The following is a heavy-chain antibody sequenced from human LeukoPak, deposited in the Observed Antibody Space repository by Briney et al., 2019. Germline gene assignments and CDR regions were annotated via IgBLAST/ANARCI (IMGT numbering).Heavy chain of an antibody. CDR3: ARHDGRGGATMGASDY. CDR2: IYYGGST. Sequence: SETLSLTCTVSGGSISSSCYFWGRIRQPPGTGLEWIGSIYYGGSTYYSPSLRSRVTISVDTSKNQFSLNLSSVTAADTAVYYCARHDGRGGATMGASDYWGQGSLVTVSS. V-gene: IGHV4-39*01. CDR1: GGSISSSCYF. D-gene: IGHD4/OR15-4a*01. J-gene: IGHJ4*02.